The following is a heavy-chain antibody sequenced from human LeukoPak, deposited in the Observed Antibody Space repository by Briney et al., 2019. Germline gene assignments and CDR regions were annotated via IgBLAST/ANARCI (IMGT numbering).Heavy chain of an antibody. Sequence: SQTLSLTCAISGDSVSTNNAAWNWIRQSPSRGLEWLGRTYYRSEWYNDYAVSVKSRITIKPDTSKNQVSLQLNSVTPEDTAVYYCARYYYYDTGGFDFWGQGTLVTVSS. D-gene: IGHD3-22*01. V-gene: IGHV6-1*01. CDR3: ARYYYYDTGGFDF. CDR2: TYYRSEWYN. J-gene: IGHJ4*02. CDR1: GDSVSTNNAA.